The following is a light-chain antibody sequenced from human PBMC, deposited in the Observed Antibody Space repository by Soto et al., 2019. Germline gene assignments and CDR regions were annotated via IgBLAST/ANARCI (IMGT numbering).Light chain of an antibody. V-gene: IGLV2-23*02. J-gene: IGLJ1*01. CDR3: CSYAGSSTLYV. CDR2: EVS. Sequence: QSALTQPASVSGSPGQSITISCTGTSSDVGNYNLVSWYQQHPGKAPKLMIYEVSKRPSGVSDRFSGSKSGNTASLTISGLQAEDEADYYCCSYAGSSTLYVFGTGTKLTVL. CDR1: SSDVGNYNL.